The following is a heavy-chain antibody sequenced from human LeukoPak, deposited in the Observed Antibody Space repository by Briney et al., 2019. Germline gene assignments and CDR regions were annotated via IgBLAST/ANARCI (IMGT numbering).Heavy chain of an antibody. D-gene: IGHD5-18*01. Sequence: SVKVSCKASGGTFSSYAISWVRQAPGQGLEWMGRIIPILGIANYAQKFQGRVTITADKSTSTAYMELSSLRSEDTAVYYCARQGPAGYSYGTGNYWGQGPLVTVSS. CDR3: ARQGPAGYSYGTGNY. J-gene: IGHJ4*02. CDR1: GGTFSSYA. CDR2: IIPILGIA. V-gene: IGHV1-69*04.